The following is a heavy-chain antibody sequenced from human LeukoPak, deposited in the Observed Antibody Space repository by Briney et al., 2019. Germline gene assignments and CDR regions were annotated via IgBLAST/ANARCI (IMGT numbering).Heavy chain of an antibody. Sequence: GASLKISSKGSGYSFTTYWIAWVRQMPGKGLEWMGIIYPGDSDTKYSPSFQGQVTISADRSISTAYLQLNSLRASDTAMYYCARLGGTYYVAYWGQGTLVTVSS. CDR3: ARLGGTYYVAY. V-gene: IGHV5-51*01. CDR2: IYPGDSDT. D-gene: IGHD1-26*01. J-gene: IGHJ4*02. CDR1: GYSFTTYW.